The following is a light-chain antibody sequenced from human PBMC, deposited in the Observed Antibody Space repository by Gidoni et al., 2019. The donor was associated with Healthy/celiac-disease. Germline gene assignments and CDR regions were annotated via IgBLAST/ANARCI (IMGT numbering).Light chain of an antibody. Sequence: EIVLTQSPCTLSLSPVERATLSCRASQSVSSSYLAWYQQKPGQAPRLLIYGASSRATGIPDRCSGSGSGTDFTLTISRLEPEDVAVYYCQQYGSSPPLTFGGGTKVEIK. CDR2: GAS. CDR3: QQYGSSPPLT. J-gene: IGKJ4*01. V-gene: IGKV3-20*01. CDR1: QSVSSSY.